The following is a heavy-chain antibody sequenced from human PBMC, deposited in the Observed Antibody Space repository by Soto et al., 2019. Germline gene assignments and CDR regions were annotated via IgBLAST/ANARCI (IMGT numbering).Heavy chain of an antibody. V-gene: IGHV3-23*01. CDR2: ISGGADRA. CDR3: ARKVLGSTSRPDWWYFDL. D-gene: IGHD2-2*01. Sequence: EVQLLESGGGLVQPGGSLRLSCVGSGFTFINYAMNWVRQTPGKGLEWVSTISGGADRAFDADTVKGRFTISRDNSKNTVTLQMNSLRADDTAVYYCARKVLGSTSRPDWWYFDLWCRGTLVTVSS. CDR1: GFTFINYA. J-gene: IGHJ2*01.